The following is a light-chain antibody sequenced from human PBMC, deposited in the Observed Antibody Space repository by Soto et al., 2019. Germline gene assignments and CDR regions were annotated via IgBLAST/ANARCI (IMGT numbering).Light chain of an antibody. CDR2: KAS. V-gene: IGKV1-5*03. CDR1: QSISSW. CDR3: QHYNSYPWT. Sequence: IQLTQPPATLSAXVGDXVTTXXRASQSISSWLAWYQQKPGKATNLLIYKASHVESGVPSRFSGSGSGTEFTLTISSLQPGDFATYYCQHYNSYPWTFGQGTELDIK. J-gene: IGKJ1*01.